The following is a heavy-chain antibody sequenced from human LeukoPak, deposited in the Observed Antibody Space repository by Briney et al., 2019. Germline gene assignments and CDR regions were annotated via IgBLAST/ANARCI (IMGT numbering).Heavy chain of an antibody. CDR2: IIPILGIA. D-gene: IGHD4-17*01. CDR3: ARDRTSTVSNWFDP. CDR1: GGTFSSYA. Sequence: ASVKVSCKASGGTFSSYAISWVRQAPGQGLEWMGRIIPILGIANYAQKFQGRVTITADKSTSTAYTELSSLRSEDTAVYYCARDRTSTVSNWFDPWGQGTLVTVSS. V-gene: IGHV1-69*04. J-gene: IGHJ5*02.